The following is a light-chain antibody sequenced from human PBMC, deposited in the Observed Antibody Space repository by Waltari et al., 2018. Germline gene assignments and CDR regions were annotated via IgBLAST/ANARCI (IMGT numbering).Light chain of an antibody. V-gene: IGLV2-8*01. J-gene: IGLJ3*02. Sequence: QSALTQPPSASGSPGQSVTISCTGTSGDVGGYKYVSWYQQHPGKAPKLMIYEVSKRPSGGPDRFSGSKSGHTASLTVSGLQAEDEADYYCSSYAGSDNLVFGGGTKLTVL. CDR1: SGDVGGYKY. CDR2: EVS. CDR3: SSYAGSDNLV.